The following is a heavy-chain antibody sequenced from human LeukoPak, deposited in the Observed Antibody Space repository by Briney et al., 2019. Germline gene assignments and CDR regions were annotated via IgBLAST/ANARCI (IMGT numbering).Heavy chain of an antibody. CDR2: ISGSGGST. V-gene: IGHV3-23*01. Sequence: GGSLRLSCAASGFTFSRYSMNWVRQAPGKGLEWVSAISGSGGSTYYADSVKGRFTISRDNSKNTLYLQMNSLRAEDTAVYYCARTGRLWFGELDYWGQGTLVTVSS. CDR1: GFTFSRYS. CDR3: ARTGRLWFGELDY. D-gene: IGHD3-10*01. J-gene: IGHJ4*02.